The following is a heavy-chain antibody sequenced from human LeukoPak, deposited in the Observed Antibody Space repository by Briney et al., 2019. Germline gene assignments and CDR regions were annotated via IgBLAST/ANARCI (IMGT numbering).Heavy chain of an antibody. CDR1: GFTFSSYA. V-gene: IGHV3-64*01. CDR3: ARGANRPARLLLDP. D-gene: IGHD2-2*01. Sequence: GGSLRLSCAASGFTFSSYAMHWVRQAPGKGLEYVSAISSNGGSTYYANSVKGRFTISRDNSKNTLYLQMGSLRAEDMAVYYCARGANRPARLLLDPWGQGTLVTVSS. J-gene: IGHJ5*02. CDR2: ISSNGGST.